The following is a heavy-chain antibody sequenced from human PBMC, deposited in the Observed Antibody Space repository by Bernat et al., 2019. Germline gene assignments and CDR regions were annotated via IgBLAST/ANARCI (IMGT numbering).Heavy chain of an antibody. Sequence: QVQLQESAPGLVKPSETLSLTCTVSGCSISSDYWSWIRQPPEKALEWIGYIYYSGSTNYNPSLKSRVTISVDTSKNQFSLKLSSVTAADTAVYYCAGTIAVAADYYYGMDVWGQGTTVTVSS. J-gene: IGHJ6*02. V-gene: IGHV4-59*01. CDR3: AGTIAVAADYYYGMDV. CDR2: IYYSGST. CDR1: GCSISSDY. D-gene: IGHD6-19*01.